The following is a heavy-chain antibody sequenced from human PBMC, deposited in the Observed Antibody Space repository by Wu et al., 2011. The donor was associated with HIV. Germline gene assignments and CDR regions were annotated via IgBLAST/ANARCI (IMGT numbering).Heavy chain of an antibody. CDR3: VRGGRRNYMDV. J-gene: IGHJ6*03. V-gene: IGHV1-69-2*01. D-gene: IGHD1-26*01. CDR1: GYTFTDYY. Sequence: EVQLVQSGAEVKKPGATVKISCKVSGYTFTDYYMHWVQQAPGKGLEWMGLVDPEDGETIYAEKFQGRVTITADTSTDTAYMELRNLRSDDTAVYYCVRGGRRNYMDVWGKGTTVSVSS. CDR2: VDPEDGET.